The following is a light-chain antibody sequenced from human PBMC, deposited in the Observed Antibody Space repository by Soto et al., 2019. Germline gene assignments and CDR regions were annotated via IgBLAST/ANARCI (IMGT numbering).Light chain of an antibody. J-gene: IGKJ3*01. CDR1: QGISNY. CDR3: QRYNSALFT. Sequence: DIQMTQSPSSLSASVGDRVTITCRASQGISNYLAWYQQKPGKVPKLLIYAASTLQSGVPSRFSGSGSGTEINLTISSLQPEDVATYYCQRYNSALFTFGPGTKVDIK. CDR2: AAS. V-gene: IGKV1-27*01.